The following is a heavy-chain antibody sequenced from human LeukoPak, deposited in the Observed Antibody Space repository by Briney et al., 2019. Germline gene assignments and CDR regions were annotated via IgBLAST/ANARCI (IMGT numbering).Heavy chain of an antibody. D-gene: IGHD3-3*01. CDR1: GGSINSYY. CDR2: IYTSGST. V-gene: IGHV4-4*07. Sequence: SETLSLTCTVSGGSINSYYWSWIRQPAGKGLEWIGRIYTSGSTNYNPSLKSRVTMSVDTSKNQFSLKLSSVTAADTAVYYCAREDWSDHRWAPDYWGQGTLVTVSS. J-gene: IGHJ4*02. CDR3: AREDWSDHRWAPDY.